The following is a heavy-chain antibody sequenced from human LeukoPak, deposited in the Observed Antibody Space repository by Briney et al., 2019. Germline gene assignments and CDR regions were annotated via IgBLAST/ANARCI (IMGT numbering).Heavy chain of an antibody. J-gene: IGHJ4*02. D-gene: IGHD3-10*01. CDR3: AKAHYYGSGIFDY. Sequence: PGGSLRLSCAASGFTFSSYGMHWVRQAPGKGLEWVAFIRYDGSNKYYADSVKGRFTISRDNSKNTLYLQMNSLRAEDTAVYYCAKAHYYGSGIFDYWGQGTLVTVSS. V-gene: IGHV3-30*02. CDR2: IRYDGSNK. CDR1: GFTFSSYG.